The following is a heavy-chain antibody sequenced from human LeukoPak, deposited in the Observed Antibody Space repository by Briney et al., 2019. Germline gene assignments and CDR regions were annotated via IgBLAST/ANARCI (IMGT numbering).Heavy chain of an antibody. J-gene: IGHJ3*02. Sequence: SETLSLTCTVSGGSISSSSYYWGWIRQPPGKGLEWIGSIYYSGSTYYNPSLKSRVTISVDTSKNQFSLKLSSVTAADTAVYYCASSRLRFLEWLSPDGAFDIWGQGTMVTVSS. CDR2: IYYSGST. D-gene: IGHD3-3*01. CDR1: GGSISSSSYY. V-gene: IGHV4-39*01. CDR3: ASSRLRFLEWLSPDGAFDI.